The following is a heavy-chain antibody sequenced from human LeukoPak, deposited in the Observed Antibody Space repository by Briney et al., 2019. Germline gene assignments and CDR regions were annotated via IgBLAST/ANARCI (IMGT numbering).Heavy chain of an antibody. J-gene: IGHJ4*02. D-gene: IGHD2-8*02. CDR3: AKDRVLLDY. CDR1: GFFFGSFG. V-gene: IGHV3-30*18. Sequence: GGSLRLSCAASGFFFGSFGMHWVRQAPGKGLEWVALISYDGGNKYYADSVKGRFTISRDNSNNTLFLQMNSLRAEDTAVYYCAKDRVLLDYWGQGTLVTVSS. CDR2: ISYDGGNK.